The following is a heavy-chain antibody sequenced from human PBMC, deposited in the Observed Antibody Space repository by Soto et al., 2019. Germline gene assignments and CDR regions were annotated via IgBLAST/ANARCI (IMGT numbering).Heavy chain of an antibody. CDR3: ARGIDYGGNRHLDY. Sequence: SETLSLTCTVSGGSISSCDYYWSLIRQPPGKGLEWIGYIYYSGSTYYNPSLKSRVTISVDTSKNQFSLKLSSVTAADTAVYYCARGIDYGGNRHLDYWGQGTLVTV. CDR2: IYYSGST. CDR1: GGSISSCDYY. J-gene: IGHJ4*02. D-gene: IGHD4-17*01. V-gene: IGHV4-30-4*01.